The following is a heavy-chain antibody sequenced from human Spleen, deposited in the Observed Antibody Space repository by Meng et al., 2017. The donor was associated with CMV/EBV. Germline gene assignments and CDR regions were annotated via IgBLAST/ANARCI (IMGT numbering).Heavy chain of an antibody. CDR3: ATQQISEDIVVVPAATRHYFDY. V-gene: IGHV4-39*01. CDR2: IYYSGST. Sequence: YHWAWIRQPPGKGLEWIGSIYYSGSTYYNPSLKSRVTISVDTSKNQFSLKLSSVTAADTAVYYCATQQISEDIVVVPAATRHYFDYWGQGTLVTVSS. D-gene: IGHD2-2*01. J-gene: IGHJ4*02. CDR1: YH.